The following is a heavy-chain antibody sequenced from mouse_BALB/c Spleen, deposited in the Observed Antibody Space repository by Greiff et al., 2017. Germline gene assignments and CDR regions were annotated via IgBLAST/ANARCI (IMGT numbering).Heavy chain of an antibody. Sequence: EVMLVESGGGLVKPGGSLKLSCAASGFTFSSYAMSWVRQTPDKRLEWVATISSGGSYTYYPDSVKGRFTISRDNAKNTLYLQMSSLKSEDTAMYYCARQGDDGYGYFDVWGAGTTVTVSS. CDR3: ARQGDDGYGYFDV. CDR1: GFTFSSYA. V-gene: IGHV5-6*03. CDR2: ISSGGSYT. D-gene: IGHD2-3*01. J-gene: IGHJ1*01.